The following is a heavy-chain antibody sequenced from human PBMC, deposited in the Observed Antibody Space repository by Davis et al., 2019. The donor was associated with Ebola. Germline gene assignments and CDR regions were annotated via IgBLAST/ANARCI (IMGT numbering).Heavy chain of an antibody. J-gene: IGHJ2*01. CDR2: GTSADT. V-gene: IGHV3-23*01. Sequence: GESLKISCSASGFIFSTYVMSWVRQAPGKGLEWVSTYGTSADTYYADSVKGRFTISRDNSKNTLYLQMNSLRAEDTALYFCAKDKTTVTQYWYLDLWGRGTLVTVSS. CDR3: AKDKTTVTQYWYLDL. CDR1: GFIFSTYV. D-gene: IGHD4-17*01.